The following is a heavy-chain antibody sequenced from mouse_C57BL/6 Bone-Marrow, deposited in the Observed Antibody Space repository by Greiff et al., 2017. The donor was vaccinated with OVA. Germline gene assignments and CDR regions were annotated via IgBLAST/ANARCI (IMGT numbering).Heavy chain of an antibody. Sequence: VKLMESGAELVKPGASVKLSCKASGYTFTSYWMHWVKQRPGQGLEWIGMIHPNSGSTNYNEKFKSKATLTVDKSSSTAYMQLSSLTSEDSAVYYCATLYYGNFFWFAYWGQGTLVTVSA. CDR1: GYTFTSYW. D-gene: IGHD2-1*01. J-gene: IGHJ3*01. CDR2: IHPNSGST. V-gene: IGHV1-64*01. CDR3: ATLYYGNFFWFAY.